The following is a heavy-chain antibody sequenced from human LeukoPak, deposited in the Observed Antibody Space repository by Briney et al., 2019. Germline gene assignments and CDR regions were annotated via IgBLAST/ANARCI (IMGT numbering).Heavy chain of an antibody. CDR3: ARAADSSGWYMTYYFDY. V-gene: IGHV3-30*04. J-gene: IGHJ4*02. CDR1: GFTFSSYA. Sequence: SGGSLRLSCAASGFTFSSYAMHWVRQAPGKGLEWVAVISYDGSNKYYADSVKGRFTISRDNSKITRYLQMNSLRAEDTAVYYCARAADSSGWYMTYYFDYWGQGTLVTVSS. CDR2: ISYDGSNK. D-gene: IGHD6-19*01.